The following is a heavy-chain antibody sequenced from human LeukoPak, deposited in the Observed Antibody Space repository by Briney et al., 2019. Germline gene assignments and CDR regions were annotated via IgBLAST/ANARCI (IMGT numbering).Heavy chain of an antibody. CDR1: GFTFSSYA. CDR2: ISSNGGST. V-gene: IGHV3-64D*06. CDR3: VKGGAIVATLPGFDY. D-gene: IGHD5-12*01. J-gene: IGHJ4*02. Sequence: GGSLRLSCSASGFTFSSYAMHWVRQAPGKGLEYVSAISSNGGSTYYADSVKGRFTISRDNSKNTLYLQMSSLRAEDTAVYCCVKGGAIVATLPGFDYWGQGTLVTVSS.